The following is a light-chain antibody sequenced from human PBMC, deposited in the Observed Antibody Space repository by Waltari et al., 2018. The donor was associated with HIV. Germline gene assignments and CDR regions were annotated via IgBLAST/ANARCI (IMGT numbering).Light chain of an antibody. CDR1: GGTVTSHNY. CDR2: DST. CDR3: LLFFGGVRL. Sequence: QTAVTQEPSLSVSPGGTISLTCGSSGGTVTSHNYAYWFQQKPGHAPTTLIYDSTKRHSWTPARFSGFLLGDKAVLTLSGALSEDDAHYYCLLFFGGVRLFGGGTMVTV. J-gene: IGLJ2*01. V-gene: IGLV7-46*01.